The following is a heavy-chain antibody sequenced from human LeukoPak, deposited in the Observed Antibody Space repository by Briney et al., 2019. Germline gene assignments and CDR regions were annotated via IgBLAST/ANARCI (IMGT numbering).Heavy chain of an antibody. V-gene: IGHV3-53*01. CDR2: IYSDRRT. D-gene: IGHD2-15*01. CDR1: GFTVSSNY. CDR3: ARDSAFSSYSY. J-gene: IGHJ4*02. Sequence: GGSLRLSCSASGFTVSSNYMSWVRRAPGKGLERAAIIYSDRRTFHAVSVQGRFTISRDDSKNTLFLQMDSLRAEDTAIYYCARDSAFSSYSYWGQGALVTVSS.